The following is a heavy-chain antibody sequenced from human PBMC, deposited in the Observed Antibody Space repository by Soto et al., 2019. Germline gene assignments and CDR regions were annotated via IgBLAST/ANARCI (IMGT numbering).Heavy chain of an antibody. CDR3: ANHEATTVRSLFDY. V-gene: IGHV3-23*01. CDR1: GFTFSSYA. J-gene: IGHJ4*02. Sequence: EVQLLESGGGLVQPGGSLRLSCAASGFTFSSYARSWVRQAPGKGLEWVSAISGSGGSTYYADSVKGRFTISRDNSKNTLYLQMKSLRAEDTAVYYCANHEATTVRSLFDYWGQGTLVTVSS. CDR2: ISGSGGST. D-gene: IGHD4-17*01.